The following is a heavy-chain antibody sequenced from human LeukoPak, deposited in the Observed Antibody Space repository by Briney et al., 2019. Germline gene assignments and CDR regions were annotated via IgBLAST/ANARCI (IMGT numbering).Heavy chain of an antibody. Sequence: GSLRLSRAASGFTFSSYGMHWVRQAPGKGLEWVSSISISGTYISYADSVKGRFTISRDNAKNSLYLQLNSLRADGTAVYYCARDGGYCSTTSCYVNFDYWGPGTLVAVSS. J-gene: IGHJ4*02. CDR2: ISISGTYI. D-gene: IGHD2-2*01. V-gene: IGHV3-21*01. CDR1: GFTFSSYG. CDR3: ARDGGYCSTTSCYVNFDY.